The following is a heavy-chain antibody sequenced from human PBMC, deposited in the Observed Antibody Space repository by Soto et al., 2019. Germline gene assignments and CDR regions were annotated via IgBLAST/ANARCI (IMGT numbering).Heavy chain of an antibody. J-gene: IGHJ5*02. D-gene: IGHD3-3*01. CDR1: GFTFRSYA. V-gene: IGHV3-23*01. Sequence: EVHLLESGGGLVQPGGSLRLSCSASGFTFRSYAMSWVRQAPGKGLEWVSGISGGGSDTYYSDSVRGRFTISRDNSKNTLYLQMNSLRVEDSAVYFCPKDDSLEWFFPLDAWGQGTLVTVSS. CDR2: ISGGGSDT. CDR3: PKDDSLEWFFPLDA.